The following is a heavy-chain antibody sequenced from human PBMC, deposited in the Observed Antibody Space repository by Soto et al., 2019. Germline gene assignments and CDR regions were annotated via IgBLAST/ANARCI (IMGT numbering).Heavy chain of an antibody. CDR1: GFTFSSYS. Sequence: PGGSLRLSCAASGFTFSSYSMNWVRQAPGRGLEWVSSISSSSYIYYADSVKGRFTISRDNAKNSLYLQMSSLRAEDTAVYYCAREVMAAGGAFDIWGQGTMVTVSS. D-gene: IGHD6-13*01. J-gene: IGHJ3*02. CDR2: ISSSSYI. CDR3: AREVMAAGGAFDI. V-gene: IGHV3-21*01.